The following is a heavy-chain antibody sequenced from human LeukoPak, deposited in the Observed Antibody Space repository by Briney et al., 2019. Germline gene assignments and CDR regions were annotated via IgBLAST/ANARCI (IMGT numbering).Heavy chain of an antibody. CDR3: ARGYDYVWGNWFDP. V-gene: IGHV4-34*01. J-gene: IGHJ5*02. CDR2: INHSGST. CDR1: GGSFSGYY. Sequence: PSETLSLTCAVYGGSFSGYYWSWVRQPPGKGLEWIGEINHSGSTYYNPSLKSRVTISVDRSKNQFSLKLSSVTAADTAVYYCARGYDYVWGNWFDPWGQGTLVTVSS. D-gene: IGHD3-16*01.